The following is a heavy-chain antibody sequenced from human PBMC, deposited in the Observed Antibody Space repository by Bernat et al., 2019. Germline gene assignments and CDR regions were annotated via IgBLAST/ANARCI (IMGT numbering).Heavy chain of an antibody. V-gene: IGHV3-66*01. J-gene: IGHJ4*02. CDR3: ARGRAGETGVEWGFDY. CDR1: GFTVSSNY. D-gene: IGHD3-3*01. Sequence: EVQLVESGGGLVQPGGSLRLSCAASGFTVSSNYMSWVRQAPGKGLEWVSVIYSGGSTYYADSVKGRFTISRDNSKNTLYLQMNSLRVEDTAVYYCARGRAGETGVEWGFDYWGQGTLVTVSS. CDR2: IYSGGST.